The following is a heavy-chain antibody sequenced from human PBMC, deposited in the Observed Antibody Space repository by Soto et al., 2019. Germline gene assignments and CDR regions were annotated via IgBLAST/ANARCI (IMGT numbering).Heavy chain of an antibody. CDR3: ARDRLASVVIEGTFY. V-gene: IGHV3-23*01. D-gene: IGHD2-15*01. J-gene: IGHJ4*02. CDR2: ISNGWDSA. Sequence: EVQLLESGGGLVQPGGSLRLSCAASGFTFSSYGMSWLRQAPGKGLEWVSSISNGWDSAYYADSVEGRFTFSRESSKNPLYFDLNSVRAEDTALYYCARDRLASVVIEGTFYWCQGTLFTVSS. CDR1: GFTFSSYG.